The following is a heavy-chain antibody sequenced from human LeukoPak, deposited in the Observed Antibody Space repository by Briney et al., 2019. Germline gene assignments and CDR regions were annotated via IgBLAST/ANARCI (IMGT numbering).Heavy chain of an antibody. D-gene: IGHD2-2*01. CDR3: ARGYCSSTNCFLDY. J-gene: IGHJ4*02. V-gene: IGHV3-30-3*01. Sequence: PGRSLRLFCAASGFTFSSYAFHWVRQAPGKGLEWVATMSFDENNKYYADSVKGRFTISRDNSKNTLYLQMNSLRAKDTAVYSCARGYCSSTNCFLDYWGQGTLVTVSS. CDR2: MSFDENNK. CDR1: GFTFSSYA.